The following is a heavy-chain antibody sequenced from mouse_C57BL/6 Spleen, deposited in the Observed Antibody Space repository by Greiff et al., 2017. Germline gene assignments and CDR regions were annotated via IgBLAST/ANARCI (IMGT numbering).Heavy chain of an antibody. Sequence: VQLQQSGAELVRPGTSVKVSCKASGYAFTNYLIEWVKQRPGQGLEWIGVINPGSGGTNYNEKFKGKATLTADKSSSTAYMQLSSLTSEDSAVYFCARGKEDDYDYWGQGTTLTVSS. D-gene: IGHD2-4*01. CDR2: INPGSGGT. V-gene: IGHV1-54*01. J-gene: IGHJ2*01. CDR1: GYAFTNYL. CDR3: ARGKEDDYDY.